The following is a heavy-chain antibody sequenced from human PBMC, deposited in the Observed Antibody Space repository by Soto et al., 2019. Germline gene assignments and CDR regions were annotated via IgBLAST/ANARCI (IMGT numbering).Heavy chain of an antibody. D-gene: IGHD3-10*01. Sequence: QVQLVQSGAEVKKPGSSVKVSCKASGGTFSSYAISWVRQAPGQGLEWMGGIIPIFGTANYAQKFQGRVTITADESTSTAYVELSSLRSEDTAVYYCASKLTYYYGSGSPPIAHYYYYGMDVWGQGTTVTVSS. CDR2: IIPIFGTA. CDR1: GGTFSSYA. J-gene: IGHJ6*02. CDR3: ASKLTYYYGSGSPPIAHYYYYGMDV. V-gene: IGHV1-69*01.